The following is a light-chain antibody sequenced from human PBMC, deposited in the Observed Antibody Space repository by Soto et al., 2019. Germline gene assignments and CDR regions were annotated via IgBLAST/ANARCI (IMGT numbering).Light chain of an antibody. CDR2: GAS. Sequence: EIVMTQSPATLSVSPGERATLSCRASQSVSSNLAWYQQKPGQAPRLLIYGASTRATGIPARFSGSGSGTEFTLTISSMQSEDFAVYNCQQYNNWPPEPFGQGTKVEIK. V-gene: IGKV3-15*01. CDR3: QQYNNWPPEP. J-gene: IGKJ1*01. CDR1: QSVSSN.